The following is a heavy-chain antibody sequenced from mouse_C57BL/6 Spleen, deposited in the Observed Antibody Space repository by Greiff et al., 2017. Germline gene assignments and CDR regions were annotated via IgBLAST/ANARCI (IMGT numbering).Heavy chain of an antibody. Sequence: EVKLVESGGGLVKPGGSLKLSCAASGFTFSDYGMHWVRQAPEKGLEWVAYISSGSSTIYYADTVKGRFTISRDNAKNTLFLQMTSLRSEDTAMYYCARDLLSWFAYWGQGTLVTVSA. V-gene: IGHV5-17*01. D-gene: IGHD2-1*01. CDR3: ARDLLSWFAY. CDR1: GFTFSDYG. CDR2: ISSGSSTI. J-gene: IGHJ3*01.